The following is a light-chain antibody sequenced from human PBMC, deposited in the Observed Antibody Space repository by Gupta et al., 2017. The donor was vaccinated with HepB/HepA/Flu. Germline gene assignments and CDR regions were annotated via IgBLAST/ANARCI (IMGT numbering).Light chain of an antibody. V-gene: IGKV1-9*01. CDR1: QGISSY. CDR2: AAS. Sequence: DIHLTQSPSFLSASIGDRVTITCRASQGISSYLAWYQQKPGKAPRLLIYAASTLQNGVPPRSSGTGSGTAFTLTITTLQPEDFATYYCQPLSTCPFAFGHGTRLDIK. J-gene: IGKJ3*01. CDR3: QPLSTCPFA.